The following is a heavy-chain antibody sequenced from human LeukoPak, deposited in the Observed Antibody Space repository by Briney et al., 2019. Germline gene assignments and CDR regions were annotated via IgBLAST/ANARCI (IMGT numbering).Heavy chain of an antibody. CDR1: GYTFTSYG. Sequence: ASVKVSCKASGYTFTSYGISWVRQAPGQGLEWMGWISAYNGNTNYAQKLQGRVTMTTDTSTSTAYMELRSLRFDGTAVYYCARDMKRSSGYYPRLCYYWGQGTLVTVSS. CDR2: ISAYNGNT. V-gene: IGHV1-18*01. CDR3: ARDMKRSSGYYPRLCYY. D-gene: IGHD3-22*01. J-gene: IGHJ4*02.